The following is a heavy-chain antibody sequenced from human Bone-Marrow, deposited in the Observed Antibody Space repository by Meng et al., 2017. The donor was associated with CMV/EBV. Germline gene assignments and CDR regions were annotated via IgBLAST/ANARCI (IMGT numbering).Heavy chain of an antibody. CDR1: GFTFDDHA. CDR2: ISWDGGST. D-gene: IGHD3-3*01. CDR3: AKDIRGYFDY. J-gene: IGHJ4*02. V-gene: IGHV3-43D*03. Sequence: EVQRVESGGVVVQPGGSLRRSCAASGFTFDDHAMHWVRQAPGKGLEWVSLISWDGGSTYYADSVKGRFTISRDNSKNSLYLQMNSLRAEDTALYYCAKDIRGYFDYWGQGTLVTVSS.